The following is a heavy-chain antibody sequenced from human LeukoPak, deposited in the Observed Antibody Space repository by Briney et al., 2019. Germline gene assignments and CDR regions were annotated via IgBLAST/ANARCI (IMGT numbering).Heavy chain of an antibody. CDR1: GGSISSSSYY. Sequence: PSETLSLTCTVSGGSISSSSYYWGWIRQPPGKGLEWIGSIYYSGSTYYNPSLKSRVTISVDTSKNQFSLKLSSVTAADTAVYYCARQYSSSWYPFDYWGQGTLVTVSS. J-gene: IGHJ4*02. V-gene: IGHV4-39*01. D-gene: IGHD6-13*01. CDR2: IYYSGST. CDR3: ARQYSSSWYPFDY.